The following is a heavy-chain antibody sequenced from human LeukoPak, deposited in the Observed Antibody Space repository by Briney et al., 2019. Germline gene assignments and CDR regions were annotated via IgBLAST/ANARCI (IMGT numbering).Heavy chain of an antibody. Sequence: GGSLRLSCAASGFTFGSYTMTWVRQAPGKGLEWVANVQHIGGETYYVDSVKGRFTISRDNAKNSVYLQMNSLGADDTAVYYCATYSILNAREFRYWGQGTLVTVTS. CDR1: GFTFGSYT. CDR3: ATYSILNAREFRY. J-gene: IGHJ1*01. CDR2: VQHIGGET. D-gene: IGHD4-11*01. V-gene: IGHV3-7*01.